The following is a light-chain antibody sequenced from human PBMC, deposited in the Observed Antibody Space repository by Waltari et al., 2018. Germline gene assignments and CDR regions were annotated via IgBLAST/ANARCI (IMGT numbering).Light chain of an antibody. CDR2: EAS. Sequence: EIVLTQSPATLSLSPGERATLSCRASQSVSSYLAWYQQKPGQAPRLLIYEASNMATGIPARFSGSGSGTDFTLTISSLEPEDFAVYYCQQRSNWPPVFTFGPGTKVDIK. CDR3: QQRSNWPPVFT. CDR1: QSVSSY. J-gene: IGKJ3*01. V-gene: IGKV3-11*01.